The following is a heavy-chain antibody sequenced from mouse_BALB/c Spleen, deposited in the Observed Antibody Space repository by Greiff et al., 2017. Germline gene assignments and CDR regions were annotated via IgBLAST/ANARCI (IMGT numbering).Heavy chain of an antibody. CDR2: IDPANGNT. CDR1: GFNIKDTY. J-gene: IGHJ3*01. V-gene: IGHV14-3*02. Sequence: VQLQQSGAELVKPGASVKLSCTASGFNIKDTYMHWVKQRPEQGLEWIGRIDPANGNTKYDPKFQGKATITADTSSNTAYLQLSSLTSEDTAVYYCARGENYYGRWFAYWGQGTLVTVSA. D-gene: IGHD1-1*01. CDR3: ARGENYYGRWFAY.